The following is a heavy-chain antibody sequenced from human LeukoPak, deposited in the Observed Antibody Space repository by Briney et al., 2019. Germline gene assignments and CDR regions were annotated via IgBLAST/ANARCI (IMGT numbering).Heavy chain of an antibody. V-gene: IGHV3-48*01. D-gene: IGHD6-19*01. J-gene: IGHJ4*02. CDR3: AKDVAVAGRGHYFDY. Sequence: GSLRLSCAASGFTFSSYSMNWIRQAPGKGLEWVSYISSSSSTIYYADPVKGRFTISRDNSKNTLYLQMNSLRAEDTSVYYCAKDVAVAGRGHYFDYWGQGTLVTVSS. CDR1: GFTFSSYS. CDR2: ISSSSSTI.